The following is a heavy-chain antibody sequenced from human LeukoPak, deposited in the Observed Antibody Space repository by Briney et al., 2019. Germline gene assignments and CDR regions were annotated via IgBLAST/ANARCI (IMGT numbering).Heavy chain of an antibody. CDR2: IDPSDSYT. V-gene: IGHV5-10-1*01. CDR1: GYSFTSYW. CDR3: ARILYGDYAVDY. J-gene: IGHJ4*02. Sequence: GESLKISCKGSGYSFTSYWISWVCQMPGKGLEWMGRIDPSDSYTNYSPSFQGHVTISADKSISTAYLQWSSLKASDTAMYYCARILYGDYAVDYWGQGTLVTVSS. D-gene: IGHD4-17*01.